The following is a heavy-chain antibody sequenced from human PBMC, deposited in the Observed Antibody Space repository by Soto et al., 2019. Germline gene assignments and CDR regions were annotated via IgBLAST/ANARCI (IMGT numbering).Heavy chain of an antibody. D-gene: IGHD4-17*01. V-gene: IGHV1-58*01. CDR3: AAVPGDYEGGYYYYGMDV. Sequence: PGPQVKVSCKASGFTFTSSAVQWVRQARGQRLEWIGWIVVGSGNTNYAQKFQERVTITRDMSTSTAYMELSSLRSEDTAVYYCAAVPGDYEGGYYYYGMDVWGQGTTVTVSS. CDR2: IVVGSGNT. J-gene: IGHJ6*02. CDR1: GFTFTSSA.